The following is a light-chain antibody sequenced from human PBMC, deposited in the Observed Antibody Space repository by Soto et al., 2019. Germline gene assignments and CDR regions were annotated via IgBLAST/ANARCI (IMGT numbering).Light chain of an antibody. CDR2: DVS. CDR3: CSYAGSYTFV. CDR1: SSDVGGYNY. J-gene: IGLJ7*01. Sequence: QSALTQPRSVSGSPGQAVTISCTGTSSDVGGYNYVSWYQQHPGKAPKLMIYDVSKRPSGVPDRFSGSKSGITASLTISGLQAEDEADYYCCSYAGSYTFVFGGGTQLTVL. V-gene: IGLV2-11*01.